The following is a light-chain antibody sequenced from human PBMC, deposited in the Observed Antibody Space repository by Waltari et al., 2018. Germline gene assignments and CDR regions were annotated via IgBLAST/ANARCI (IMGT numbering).Light chain of an antibody. V-gene: IGLV1-47*01. J-gene: IGLJ3*02. CDR1: SSNIESNY. CDR2: KNN. Sequence: QSVLTQPPSASGTPGQRVTISCSGSSSNIESNYVYWYQQFPGTAPKVLMFKNNRRPSGVSVRFSAAKSGASASLAFSGLRSDDEADYYCGTWDDSLSRPVFGGGTKLTVL. CDR3: GTWDDSLSRPV.